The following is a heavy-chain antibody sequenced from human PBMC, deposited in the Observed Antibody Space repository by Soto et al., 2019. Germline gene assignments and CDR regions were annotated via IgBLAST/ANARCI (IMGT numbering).Heavy chain of an antibody. CDR3: ARGLIDYGDYYYYYYGMDV. CDR1: GYSFTSYW. J-gene: IGHJ6*02. V-gene: IGHV5-10-1*01. CDR2: IDPSDSYT. Sequence: PGESLKISCKGSGYSFTSYWISWVRQMPGKGLEWMGRIDPSDSYTNYSPSFQGHVTISADKSISTAYLQWSSLKASDTAMYYCARGLIDYGDYYYYYYGMDVWGQGTTVTVS. D-gene: IGHD4-17*01.